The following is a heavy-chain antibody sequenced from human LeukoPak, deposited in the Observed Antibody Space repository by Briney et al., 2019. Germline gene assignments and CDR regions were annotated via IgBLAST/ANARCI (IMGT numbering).Heavy chain of an antibody. Sequence: SQTLSLTCTVSGGSISSGDYSWSWIRQPPGKGLEWIGYIYTSVSTNYNPSLKSRVTISVDTAKNQFSLKLSSVTAADTAVYYCARSSGSYSFDYWGQGTLVTVSS. D-gene: IGHD1-26*01. J-gene: IGHJ4*02. CDR1: GGSISSGDYS. CDR3: ARSSGSYSFDY. V-gene: IGHV4-30-4*01. CDR2: IYTSVST.